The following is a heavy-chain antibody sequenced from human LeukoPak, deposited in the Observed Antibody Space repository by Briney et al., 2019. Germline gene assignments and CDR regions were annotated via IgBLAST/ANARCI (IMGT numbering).Heavy chain of an antibody. Sequence: ASVKVSCKASGYTFTSYDINWVRQATGQGLEWMGWMNPNSGNTGYAQKFQGRVTMTRNTSISTDYMELSSLRSEDTAVYYCARVGSSWKMGTYYYYMDVWGKGTTVTVSS. CDR3: ARVGSSWKMGTYYYYMDV. V-gene: IGHV1-8*01. CDR2: MNPNSGNT. J-gene: IGHJ6*03. D-gene: IGHD6-13*01. CDR1: GYTFTSYD.